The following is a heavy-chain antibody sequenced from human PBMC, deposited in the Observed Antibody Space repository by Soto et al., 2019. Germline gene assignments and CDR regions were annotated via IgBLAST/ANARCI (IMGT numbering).Heavy chain of an antibody. J-gene: IGHJ4*02. Sequence: ASVKVSCKASGYSFTSYAMHWVRQAPGQRLEWMGWINAGNGNTKYSQKFQGRVTITRDTSASTAYMELSSLRSEDTAVYYCARGPNPYFFDYWGQGTLVTVSS. CDR3: ARGPNPYFFDY. CDR1: GYSFTSYA. CDR2: INAGNGNT. V-gene: IGHV1-3*01.